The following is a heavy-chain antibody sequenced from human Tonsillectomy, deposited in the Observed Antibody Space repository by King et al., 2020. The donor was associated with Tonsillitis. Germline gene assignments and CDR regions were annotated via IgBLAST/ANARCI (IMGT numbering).Heavy chain of an antibody. D-gene: IGHD2-2*01. V-gene: IGHV4-59*08. CDR2: IYYTETP. J-gene: IGHJ5*02. Sequence: VQLQESGPGLVKPSETLSLTCTVSGGSISTFYWSWIRQPPGKGLEWIGCIYYTETPNYNPSLKSRVTMSVDTSKNQFSLRLSSVTAADTAVYYCARHDPGSCTTTACFDGWFDPWGQGTLVIVSS. CDR3: ARHDPGSCTTTACFDGWFDP. CDR1: GGSISTFY.